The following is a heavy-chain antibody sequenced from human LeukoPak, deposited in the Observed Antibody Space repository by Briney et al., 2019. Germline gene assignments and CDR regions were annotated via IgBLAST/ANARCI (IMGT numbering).Heavy chain of an antibody. J-gene: IGHJ5*02. Sequence: SETLSLTCTVSGGSISSYYWSWIRQPPGKGLEWIGYIYYSGSTNYNPSLKSRVTISVDTSKNQFSLRLSSVTAADTAVYYCARGPPYYYDSSGYPPYWFDPWGQGTLVTVSS. CDR3: ARGPPYYYDSSGYPPYWFDP. D-gene: IGHD3-22*01. V-gene: IGHV4-59*01. CDR1: GGSISSYY. CDR2: IYYSGST.